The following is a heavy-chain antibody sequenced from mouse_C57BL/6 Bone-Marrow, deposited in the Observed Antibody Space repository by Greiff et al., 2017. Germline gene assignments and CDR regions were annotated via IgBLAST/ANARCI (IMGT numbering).Heavy chain of an antibody. CDR1: GYTFTDSY. Sequence: DVQLQESGPELVKPGASVKLSCKASGYTFTDSYMNWVKQSPGKSLEWIGDINPNNGGTSYNQKFKGKATLTVDKSSSTAYMELRSLTSEDSAVYYCAPYYYGSSYLYFDYWGQGTTLTVSS. J-gene: IGHJ2*01. D-gene: IGHD1-1*01. CDR2: INPNNGGT. V-gene: IGHV1-26*01. CDR3: APYYYGSSYLYFDY.